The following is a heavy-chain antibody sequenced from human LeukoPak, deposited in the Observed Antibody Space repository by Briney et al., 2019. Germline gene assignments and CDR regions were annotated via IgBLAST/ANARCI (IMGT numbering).Heavy chain of an antibody. CDR1: GFNFSAYG. CDR2: IWHDGSNK. D-gene: IGHD2/OR15-2a*01. J-gene: IGHJ4*02. CDR3: AKGSVETSSTWMRHLDY. Sequence: GGSLRLSCATSGFNFSAYGMHWVRQAPGEGLEWVAVIWHDGSNKYYADSVRGRFTISRDNAKNTLYLQMNTLRAEDTAVYYCAKGSVETSSTWMRHLDYWGQGTLVTVSS. V-gene: IGHV3-33*06.